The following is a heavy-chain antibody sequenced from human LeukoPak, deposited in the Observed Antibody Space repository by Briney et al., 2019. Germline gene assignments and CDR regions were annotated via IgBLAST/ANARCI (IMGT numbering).Heavy chain of an antibody. V-gene: IGHV3-30*03. CDR2: LSYDESNK. Sequence: GGSLRLSCAASGFTFSNYDMHWVRQAPGKGLEWVAVLSYDESNKYSADSVKGRFTISRDNSKNTLYLQMNSLRAEDTAVYYCARVAGYCSESSCYVYMDYWGQGTPVTVSS. CDR1: GFTFSNYD. CDR3: ARVAGYCSESSCYVYMDY. D-gene: IGHD2-2*01. J-gene: IGHJ4*02.